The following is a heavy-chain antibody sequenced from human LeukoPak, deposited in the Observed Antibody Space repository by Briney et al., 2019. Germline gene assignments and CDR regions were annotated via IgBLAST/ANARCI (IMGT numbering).Heavy chain of an antibody. Sequence: AGGSLRLSCTASGFTFGDYAMSWVRQAPGKGLEWVGFIRSKAYGGTTEYAASVKGRFTISRDDSKSIAYLQMNSLKTEDTAVYYCTSLDIVVVPAAMRLRGNYYYYYMDVWGKGTTVTVSS. D-gene: IGHD2-2*01. CDR3: TSLDIVVVPAAMRLRGNYYYYYMDV. V-gene: IGHV3-49*04. J-gene: IGHJ6*03. CDR2: IRSKAYGGTT. CDR1: GFTFGDYA.